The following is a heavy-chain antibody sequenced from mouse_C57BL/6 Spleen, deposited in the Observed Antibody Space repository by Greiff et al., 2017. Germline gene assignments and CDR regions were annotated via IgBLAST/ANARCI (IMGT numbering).Heavy chain of an antibody. V-gene: IGHV1-22*01. D-gene: IGHD1-1*01. CDR1: GYTFPDHN. CDR3: ARSFYYYGSSYGGAMDY. CDR2: INPNNGGT. Sequence: VQLQQSGPELVKPGASVKMSCKASGYTFPDHNMHWVKQSHGKSLEWIGYINPNNGGTSYNQKFKGKVTLTVNKSSSTAYMELRSLTSEDSAVYYCARSFYYYGSSYGGAMDYWGQGTSVTVSS. J-gene: IGHJ4*01.